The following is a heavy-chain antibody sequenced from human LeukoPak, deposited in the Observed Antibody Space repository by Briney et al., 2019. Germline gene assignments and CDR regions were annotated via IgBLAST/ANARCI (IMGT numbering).Heavy chain of an antibody. Sequence: ASVKLSCKASGYIFTSYFMHWVREAPGQGLEWMGLINPSGGSTRYAQKFQGRVTMTRDMSTSTVYMELSSLRSEDTVVYYCAREGERGADDYWGQGTLVTVSS. D-gene: IGHD3-10*01. J-gene: IGHJ4*02. V-gene: IGHV1-46*01. CDR3: AREGERGADDY. CDR1: GYIFTSYF. CDR2: INPSGGST.